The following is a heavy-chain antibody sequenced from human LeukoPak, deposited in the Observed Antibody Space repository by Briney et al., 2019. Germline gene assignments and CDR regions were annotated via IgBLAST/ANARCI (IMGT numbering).Heavy chain of an antibody. D-gene: IGHD3-10*01. CDR1: GGSISSYY. CDR2: IYYSGST. J-gene: IGHJ4*02. Sequence: SETLSLTCTASGGSISSYYWSWIRQPPGKGLEWIGYIYYSGSTNYNPSLKSRVTISVDTSKNQFSLKLSSVTAADTAVYYCARDRRVRGVGIDYWGQGTLVTVSS. V-gene: IGHV4-59*01. CDR3: ARDRRVRGVGIDY.